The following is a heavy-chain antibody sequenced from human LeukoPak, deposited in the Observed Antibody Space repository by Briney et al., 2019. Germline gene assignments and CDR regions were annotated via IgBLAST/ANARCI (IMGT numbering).Heavy chain of an antibody. Sequence: GASVKVSCKASGGTLSSYAISWVRQAPGQGLEWMGRIIPIFGTANYAQKFQGRVTITTDESTSTAYMELSSLRSEDTAVYYCARDGVVRGVIVYWGQGTLVTVSS. CDR2: IIPIFGTA. J-gene: IGHJ4*02. CDR1: GGTLSSYA. V-gene: IGHV1-69*05. CDR3: ARDGVVRGVIVY. D-gene: IGHD3-10*01.